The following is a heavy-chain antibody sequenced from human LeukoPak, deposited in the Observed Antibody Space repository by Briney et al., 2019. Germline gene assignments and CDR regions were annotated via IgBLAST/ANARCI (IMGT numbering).Heavy chain of an antibody. Sequence: GGSLRLSCAASGFTFSDHYMSWIRQAPGKRLEWVSYISSGSTYTNYADSVEGRFTISRDNAKNSLYLQMNSLRAEDTAVYYCAKDRWLEPFGGFDIWGQGTMVTVSS. CDR2: ISSGSTYT. CDR1: GFTFSDHY. D-gene: IGHD1-1*01. CDR3: AKDRWLEPFGGFDI. V-gene: IGHV3-11*05. J-gene: IGHJ3*02.